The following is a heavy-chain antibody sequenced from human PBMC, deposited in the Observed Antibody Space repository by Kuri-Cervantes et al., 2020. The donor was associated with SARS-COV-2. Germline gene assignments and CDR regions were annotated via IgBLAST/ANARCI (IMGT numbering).Heavy chain of an antibody. Sequence: GGSLRLSCAASGFTFSSYAMSWVRQAPGKGLEWVSAISGSGGSTYYADSVKGRFTISRDNAKNTLYLQMNSLRAEDTAVYYCAKDRIAAAGLKGDYMDVWGKGTTVTVSS. CDR3: AKDRIAAAGLKGDYMDV. CDR1: GFTFSSYA. V-gene: IGHV3-23*01. J-gene: IGHJ6*03. CDR2: ISGSGGST. D-gene: IGHD6-13*01.